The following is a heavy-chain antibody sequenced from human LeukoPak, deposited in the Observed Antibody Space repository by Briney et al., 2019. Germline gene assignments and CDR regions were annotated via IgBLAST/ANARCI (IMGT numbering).Heavy chain of an antibody. Sequence: GGSLRLSCAASGFTFSSYGMNWVRQAPGKGLEWVSSITSSSSYIYYADPVKGRFTISRDNAKNSLYLQMNSLRAEDTAVYFCARGGVYEVYLDYWGQGTLVTVSS. D-gene: IGHD2/OR15-2a*01. CDR3: ARGGVYEVYLDY. J-gene: IGHJ4*02. CDR2: ITSSSSYI. V-gene: IGHV3-21*04. CDR1: GFTFSSYG.